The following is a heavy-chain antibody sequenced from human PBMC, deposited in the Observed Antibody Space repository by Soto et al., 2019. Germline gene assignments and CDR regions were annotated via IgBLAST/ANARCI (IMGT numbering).Heavy chain of an antibody. Sequence: WASVKVSCKASGYTFTSYGISWVRQAPGQGLEWMGWISAYNGNTNYAQKLQGRVTMTTDTSTSTAYMELRSLRSDDTAVYYCARDPGSFGVVTAPYGMDVWGQGTTVTVSS. J-gene: IGHJ6*02. D-gene: IGHD2-21*02. CDR3: ARDPGSFGVVTAPYGMDV. V-gene: IGHV1-18*04. CDR1: GYTFTSYG. CDR2: ISAYNGNT.